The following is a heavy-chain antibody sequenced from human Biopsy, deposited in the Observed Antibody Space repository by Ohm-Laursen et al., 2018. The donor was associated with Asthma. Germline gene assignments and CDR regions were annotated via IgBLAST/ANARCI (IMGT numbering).Heavy chain of an antibody. CDR1: GFNFGNYA. CDR2: ISGSSIII. D-gene: IGHD6-19*01. Sequence: SLRLSCTASGFNFGNYAMAWVRQAPGKGLEWVSTISGSSIIIHYGGSVKGRFTISRDNSKSTLFLQMDSLSAEDTAVYYCAKDFRGIAVAGDRGFDYWGQGTLVTVSS. V-gene: IGHV3-23*01. CDR3: AKDFRGIAVAGDRGFDY. J-gene: IGHJ4*02.